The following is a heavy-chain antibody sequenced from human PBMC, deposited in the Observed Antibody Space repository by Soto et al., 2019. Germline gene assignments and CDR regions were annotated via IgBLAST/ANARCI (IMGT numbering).Heavy chain of an antibody. J-gene: IGHJ4*02. D-gene: IGHD1-26*01. CDR3: AKSGPTNYFDF. CDR1: GFTFSTFA. V-gene: IGHV3-23*01. CDR2: ITGGSGFT. Sequence: EVQLLESGGGFVQPGGSLRLSCAASGFTFSTFAMNWVRQAPGKGLEWVSGITGGSGFTFYADSVKGRFTISRDDSENTLSLQMSSLRAEDTAKYYCAKSGPTNYFDFWGQGTLVTVSS.